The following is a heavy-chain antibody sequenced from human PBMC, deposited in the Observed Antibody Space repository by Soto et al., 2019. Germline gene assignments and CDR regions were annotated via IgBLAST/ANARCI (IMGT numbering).Heavy chain of an antibody. D-gene: IGHD4-17*01. Sequence: PSETLSLTSTVSGGSISSCDYYWSWIRQPPGKGLEWIGYIYYSGSTYYNPSLKSRVTISVDTSKNQFSLKLSSVTAADTAVYYCARVAYGDYYFDYWGQGTLVTVAA. V-gene: IGHV4-30-4*01. CDR1: GGSISSCDYY. CDR2: IYYSGST. J-gene: IGHJ4*02. CDR3: ARVAYGDYYFDY.